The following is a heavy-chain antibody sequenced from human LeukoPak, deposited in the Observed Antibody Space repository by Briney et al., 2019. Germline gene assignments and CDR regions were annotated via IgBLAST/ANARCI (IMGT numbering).Heavy chain of an antibody. V-gene: IGHV1-69*13. CDR2: IIPIFGTA. J-gene: IGHJ3*02. D-gene: IGHD3-16*02. CDR1: GGTFSSYA. CDR3: ARDMYDYVWGSYRPYRRDDAFDI. Sequence: SVKVSCKASGGTFSSYAISWVRQAPGQGLEWMGGIIPIFGTANYAQKFQGRVTITADESTSTAYMELSSLRSEDTAVYYCARDMYDYVWGSYRPYRRDDAFDIWGQGTMVTVSS.